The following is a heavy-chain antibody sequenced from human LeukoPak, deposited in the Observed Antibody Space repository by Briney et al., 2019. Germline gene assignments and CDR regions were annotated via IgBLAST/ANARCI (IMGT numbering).Heavy chain of an antibody. J-gene: IGHJ5*02. V-gene: IGHV1-2*06. Sequence: GASVKVSCKASGYTFTGYYMHWVRQAPGQGLEWMGRINPNSGGTNYAQKFQGRVTTTRGTSISTAYMELSRLRSDDTAVYYCARSRITIFGVVDNWFDPWGQGTLVTVSS. D-gene: IGHD3-3*01. CDR3: ARSRITIFGVVDNWFDP. CDR1: GYTFTGYY. CDR2: INPNSGGT.